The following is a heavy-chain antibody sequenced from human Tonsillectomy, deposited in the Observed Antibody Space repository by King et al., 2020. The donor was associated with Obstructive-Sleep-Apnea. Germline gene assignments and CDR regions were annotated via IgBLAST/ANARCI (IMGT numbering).Heavy chain of an antibody. CDR2: IFSGVTT. V-gene: IGHV3-66*04. CDR3: ARLWQQWKSELDY. CDR1: GFTVRYNY. Sequence: VQLVESGGGLVQPGGSLRLSRAASGFTVRYNYISWVRQAPGKGLEWVSLIFSGVTTFYADSVKGRFTISSDNSKNTLYLQMNSLRAEDTAVYYCARLWQQWKSELDYWGQGILVTVSS. J-gene: IGHJ4*02. D-gene: IGHD6-19*01.